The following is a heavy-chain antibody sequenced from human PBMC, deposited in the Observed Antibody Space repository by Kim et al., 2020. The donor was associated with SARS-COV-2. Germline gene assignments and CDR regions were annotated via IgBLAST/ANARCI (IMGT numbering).Heavy chain of an antibody. V-gene: IGHV6-1*01. J-gene: IGHJ4*02. Sequence: TDYAVSVKSRITINPDTSKNQFSLQLNSVTPEDTAVYYCVRYTGWWHFGYWGQGILVTVSS. D-gene: IGHD6-19*01. CDR3: VRYTGWWHFGY. CDR2: T.